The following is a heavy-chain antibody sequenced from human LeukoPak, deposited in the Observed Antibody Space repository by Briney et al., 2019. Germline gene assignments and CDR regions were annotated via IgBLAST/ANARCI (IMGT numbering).Heavy chain of an antibody. J-gene: IGHJ4*02. D-gene: IGHD3-22*01. CDR3: AKRRYDSSGHFDS. CDR2: ISGSGSYT. V-gene: IGHV3-23*01. Sequence: PGGSLRLSCAASGFTVSDYSMSWVRQAPGKGLEWVSAISGSGSYTDYADSVKGRFTISKDNSKNTLYMRMSSLRAEDTAVYYCAKRRYDSSGHFDSWGQGTQVTVSS. CDR1: GFTVSDYS.